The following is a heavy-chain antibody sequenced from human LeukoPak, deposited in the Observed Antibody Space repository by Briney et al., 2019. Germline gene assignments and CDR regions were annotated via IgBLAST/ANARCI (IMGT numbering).Heavy chain of an antibody. CDR1: GFTFSSYS. J-gene: IGHJ4*02. CDR3: ARDTLQPGLIDS. Sequence: PGGSLRLSCAASGFTFSSYSMNWVRQAPGKGLEWVSYINDDSSDIHYAGSVRGRFTISRDDARKTLYLQLSSLRVEDTAVYYCARDTLQPGLIDSWGQGTLVTVSS. V-gene: IGHV3-21*05. CDR2: INDDSSDI. D-gene: IGHD2-15*01.